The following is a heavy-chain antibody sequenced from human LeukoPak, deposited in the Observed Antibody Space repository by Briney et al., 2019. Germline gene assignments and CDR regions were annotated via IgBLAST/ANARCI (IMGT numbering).Heavy chain of an antibody. J-gene: IGHJ4*02. CDR3: ASAGYDILTGYSLDPFVY. CDR1: GFTFSSYS. CDR2: ISSSSSYI. Sequence: GGSLRLPCAASGFTFSSYSMNWVRQAPGKGLEWVSSISSSSSYIYYADSVKGRFTISRDNAKNSLYLQMNSLRAEDTAVYYCASAGYDILTGYSLDPFVYWGQGTLVTVSS. D-gene: IGHD3-9*01. V-gene: IGHV3-21*01.